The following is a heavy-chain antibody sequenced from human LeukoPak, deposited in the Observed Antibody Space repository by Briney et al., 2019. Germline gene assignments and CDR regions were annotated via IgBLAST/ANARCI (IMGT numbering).Heavy chain of an antibody. D-gene: IGHD2-2*03. CDR3: AKDNGYCTSTSCFLEY. V-gene: IGHV3-23*01. CDR2: ISGSGGST. CDR1: GFTFSSYT. Sequence: GGSLRLSCAVSGFTFSSYTMHWVRQAPGKGLEWVSAISGSGGSTYYADYVKGRFTISRDNSKSTLYLQMNSLGAEDTALYYCAKDNGYCTSTSCFLEYWGQGTLVTVSS. J-gene: IGHJ4*02.